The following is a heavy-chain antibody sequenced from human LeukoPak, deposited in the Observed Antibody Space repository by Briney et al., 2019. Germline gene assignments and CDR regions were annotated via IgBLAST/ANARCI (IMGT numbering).Heavy chain of an antibody. CDR1: GGSCDDYY. CDR3: ARGRDRSKAGDH. CDR2: IHPHGMF. V-gene: IGHV4-34*01. J-gene: IGHJ4*02. Sequence: SETQSLTYAVYGGSCDDYYCSWIRQPPGKGLEWIGEIHPHGMFYYNSSLMSRVTISIDTSKTQFSLRLTSVTATDTAFYYCARGRDRSKAGDHWGQGSLVTVSS. D-gene: IGHD5-24*01.